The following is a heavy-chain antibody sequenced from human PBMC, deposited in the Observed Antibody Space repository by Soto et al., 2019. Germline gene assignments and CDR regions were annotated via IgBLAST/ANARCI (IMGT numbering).Heavy chain of an antibody. D-gene: IGHD3-22*01. CDR1: GFTFSSYS. CDR2: ISSSSSYI. V-gene: IGHV3-21*04. J-gene: IGHJ4*02. Sequence: GGSLRLSCVASGFTFSSYSMNWVRQAPGKGLEWVSSISSSSSYIYYADSVKGRFTISRDNSKNTLYLQMNSLRAEDTAVYYCAKPPYYYDSGYYGYWGQGTLVTVSS. CDR3: AKPPYYYDSGYYGY.